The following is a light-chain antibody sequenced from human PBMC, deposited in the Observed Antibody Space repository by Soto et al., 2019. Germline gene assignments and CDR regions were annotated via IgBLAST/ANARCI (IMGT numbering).Light chain of an antibody. J-gene: IGKJ1*01. Sequence: DIQMTQSPSSLSASAGDRATITCRASQGISSNLAWYQQKPGKVPMLLIYAASTWQSGVPTRFSGGGSGTDFPPTISNLRPEFVATYYWQNYNCAPRTFGQGTKVEIK. CDR1: QGISSN. CDR3: QNYNCAPRT. CDR2: AAS. V-gene: IGKV1-27*01.